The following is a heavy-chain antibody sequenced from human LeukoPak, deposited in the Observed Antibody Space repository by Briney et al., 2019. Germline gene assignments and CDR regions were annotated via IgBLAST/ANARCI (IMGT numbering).Heavy chain of an antibody. J-gene: IGHJ3*02. CDR1: GXTFSDYS. CDR3: ARGRNYAFDI. V-gene: IGHV3-48*02. Sequence: GGSLRLSCAASGXTFSDYSMNWVRQAPGKGLEWVSYISTSSSTIDYVDSVKGRFTISRDNARNSLYLQMNSLRDEDTAVYYCARGRNYAFDIWGQGTMVTVSS. CDR2: ISTSSSTI.